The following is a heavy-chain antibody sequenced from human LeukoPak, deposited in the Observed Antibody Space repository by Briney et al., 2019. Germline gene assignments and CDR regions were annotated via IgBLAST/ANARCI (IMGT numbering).Heavy chain of an antibody. J-gene: IGHJ4*02. CDR3: VRGRGDGSGWIY. Sequence: HTGGSLRLSCAASGFTFSTYWMSWVRQAPGKGLEWMASIDQHGSEKYYVDSVKGRFTISRDNAKNSLYLQVNSLRAEDTAVYYCVRGRGDGSGWIYWGQGTLVTVSS. CDR1: GFTFSTYW. CDR2: IDQHGSEK. D-gene: IGHD6-19*01. V-gene: IGHV3-7*04.